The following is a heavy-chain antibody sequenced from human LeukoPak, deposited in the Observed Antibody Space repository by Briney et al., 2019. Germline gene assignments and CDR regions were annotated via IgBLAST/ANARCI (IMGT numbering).Heavy chain of an antibody. Sequence: GGSLRLSCAASGFTFSTYWVHWVRQAPGKGLVWVSRINPDGSETDYADSVKGRFTISRDNAKNTLYLQMNGLRAEDTAVYYCARADYWGQGTLVTVSS. CDR1: GFTFSTYW. J-gene: IGHJ4*02. V-gene: IGHV3-74*01. CDR3: ARADY. CDR2: INPDGSET.